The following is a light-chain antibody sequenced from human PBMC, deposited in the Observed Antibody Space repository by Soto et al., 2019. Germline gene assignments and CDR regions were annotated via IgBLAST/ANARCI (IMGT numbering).Light chain of an antibody. CDR3: QHYNTYPWT. CDR2: KAS. CDR1: QSISSW. Sequence: DIHLTQSPSFLSASVGDRVTITCRASQSISSWLAWYQQKPGKAPNLLIHKASHLESGVPSRFSGSGSGTEFTLTISSLQPGDFATYYCQHYNTYPWTFGQGTKVDIK. V-gene: IGKV1-5*03. J-gene: IGKJ1*01.